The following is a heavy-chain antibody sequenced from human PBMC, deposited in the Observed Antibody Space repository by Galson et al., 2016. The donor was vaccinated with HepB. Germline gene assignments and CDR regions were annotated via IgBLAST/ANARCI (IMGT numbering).Heavy chain of an antibody. V-gene: IGHV4-4*01. CDR3: ARPRSGPVRGNYYIDF. Sequence: PATLSLTWRVASRSLSSGRWWCGVRQAPGRGGEGICEIHHGRNTLYNPSLTGRATISVDTSKNQFSMNLNSVTAADTAVYSCARPRSGPVRGNYYIDFWGQGTTVTVSS. J-gene: IGHJ6*02. D-gene: IGHD6-19*01. CDR1: SRSLSSGRW. CDR2: IHHGRNT.